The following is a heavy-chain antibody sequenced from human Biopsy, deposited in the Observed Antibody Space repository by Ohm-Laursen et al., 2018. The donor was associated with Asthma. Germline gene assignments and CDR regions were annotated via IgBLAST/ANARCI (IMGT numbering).Heavy chain of an antibody. Sequence: SSLRLSCAASGFVFSQCGMHWVRQAPGKGLEWVALISSDGHNKYYKDSVKGRFTISRDNSKLRLYLEINSLRVEDSAVYYCARESGQDSGGTGAFDRWGQGIMVAVSS. CDR1: GFVFSQCG. V-gene: IGHV3-30*03. J-gene: IGHJ3*02. CDR3: ARESGQDSGGTGAFDR. CDR2: ISSDGHNK. D-gene: IGHD4-23*01.